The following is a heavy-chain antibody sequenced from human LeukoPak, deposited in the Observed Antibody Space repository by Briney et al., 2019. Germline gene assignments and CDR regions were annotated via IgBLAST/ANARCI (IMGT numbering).Heavy chain of an antibody. CDR1: GYTFISYY. V-gene: IGHV1-46*01. CDR2: INPSADST. D-gene: IGHD4-11*01. J-gene: IGHJ4*02. CDR3: ARDGGNYAFDY. Sequence: ASVKVSCKASGYTFISYYMHWVRQAPGQGLEWMAIINPSADSTSYAQKFQGRVTLTRDTCTSTVYLELSSLRSEDTAMYYCARDGGNYAFDYWGQGTLVTVSS.